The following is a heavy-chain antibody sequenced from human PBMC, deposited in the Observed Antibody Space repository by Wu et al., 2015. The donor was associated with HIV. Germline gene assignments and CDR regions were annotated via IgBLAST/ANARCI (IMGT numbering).Heavy chain of an antibody. CDR1: GGTFSSYA. J-gene: IGHJ3*02. CDR3: ARDSRLPAAIGLAFDI. V-gene: IGHV1-69*12. D-gene: IGHD2-2*01. CDR2: IIPIFGTA. Sequence: QVQLVQSGAEVKKPGSSVKVSCKASGGTFSSYAISWVRQAPGQGLEWMGGIIPIFGTANYAQKFQGRVTITADESTSTAYMELSSLRSEDTAVYYCARDSRLPAAIGLAFDIVGPRDNGHRLF.